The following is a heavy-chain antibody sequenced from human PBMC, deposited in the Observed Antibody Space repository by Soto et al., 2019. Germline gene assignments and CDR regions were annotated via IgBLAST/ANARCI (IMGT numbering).Heavy chain of an antibody. CDR3: ARDGGITMTRRE. D-gene: IGHD3-22*01. CDR1: GLTFNNYA. CDR2: ISYDGSKT. Sequence: QVQLVESGGGVVQPGRSLRLSCAASGLTFNNYAMHWVRQAPGKGLEWVAVISYDGSKTYYADSVKGRFTISRDNSNNTLYLKMNSLRFEDTAVYYCARDGGITMTRREGGQGTLVTVSS. V-gene: IGHV3-30-3*01. J-gene: IGHJ4*02.